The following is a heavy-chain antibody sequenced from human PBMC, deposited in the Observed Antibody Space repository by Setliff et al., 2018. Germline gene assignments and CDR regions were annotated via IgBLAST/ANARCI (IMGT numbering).Heavy chain of an antibody. V-gene: IGHV4-61*02. CDR1: GGSVSSGSYY. Sequence: SETLSLTCTVSGGSVSSGSYYWSWIRQPAGKGLEWIGRLYTGGSTNYNPALKSRVSFSVDASKNHFSLKLNDVTAADTAVYYCARAGDRGLGGMGVWGQGNPGHRLL. CDR3: ARAGDRGLGGMGV. J-gene: IGHJ4*01. CDR2: LYTGGST. D-gene: IGHD7-27*01.